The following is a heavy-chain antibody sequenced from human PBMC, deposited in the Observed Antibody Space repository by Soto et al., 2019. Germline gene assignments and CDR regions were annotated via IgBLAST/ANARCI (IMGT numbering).Heavy chain of an antibody. Sequence: PGGSLRLSCAASGFTFSGSAMHWVRQASGKGLEWVGRIRSKANSYATAYAASVKGRFTISRDDSKNTAYLQMNSLKTEDTAVYYCTRQIYDILTARDGYLGQGTLVTVP. CDR1: GFTFSGSA. V-gene: IGHV3-73*01. D-gene: IGHD3-9*01. CDR2: IRSKANSYAT. CDR3: TRQIYDILTARDGY. J-gene: IGHJ4*01.